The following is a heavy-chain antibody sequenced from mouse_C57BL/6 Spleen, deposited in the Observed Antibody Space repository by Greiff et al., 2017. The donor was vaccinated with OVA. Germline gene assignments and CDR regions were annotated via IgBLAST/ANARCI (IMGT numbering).Heavy chain of an antibody. CDR1: GYTFTSYW. CDR3: ARGGYGAMDY. V-gene: IGHV1-69*01. CDR2: IDPSDSYT. D-gene: IGHD2-2*01. J-gene: IGHJ4*01. Sequence: QVQLQQSGAELVMPGASVKLSCKASGYTFTSYWMHWVKQRPGQGLEWIGEIDPSDSYTNYNQKFKGKSTLTVDKSSSTAYMQLSSLTSEDSAVYYCARGGYGAMDYWGQGTSVTVSS.